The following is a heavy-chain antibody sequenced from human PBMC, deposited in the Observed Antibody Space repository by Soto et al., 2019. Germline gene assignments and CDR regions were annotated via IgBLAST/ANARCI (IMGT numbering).Heavy chain of an antibody. J-gene: IGHJ4*02. CDR2: VSNDGRNK. CDR3: ARGQHGLDH. Sequence: QVQLLESGGGVVQPGRSLRLSCAASGFTFSSYAMHWVRQPPGKGLEWVAVVSNDGRNKFYADSVRGRFTISRDNWKYTLYLEMGGLRVEDTAVFYCARGQHGLDHWGQGSVVLVSP. D-gene: IGHD2-21*01. CDR1: GFTFSSYA. V-gene: IGHV3-30-3*01.